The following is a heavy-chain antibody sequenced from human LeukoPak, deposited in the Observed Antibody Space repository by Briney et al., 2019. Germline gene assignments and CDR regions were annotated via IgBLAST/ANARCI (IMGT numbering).Heavy chain of an antibody. Sequence: GASVKVSCKASVYTFTGYYMHWVRHAPGPGLGRMGWININNSGTTYAKTSHGRVTMTRDTPISTAYMELSRLRSDDTAVYYCAGGIVSSAPENCSGTSHRGYYYYYMDVWGKGTTVTISS. CDR1: VYTFTGYY. V-gene: IGHV1-2*02. D-gene: IGHD3-10*02. J-gene: IGHJ6*03. CDR3: AGGIVSSAPENCSGTSHRGYYYYYMDV. CDR2: ININNSGT.